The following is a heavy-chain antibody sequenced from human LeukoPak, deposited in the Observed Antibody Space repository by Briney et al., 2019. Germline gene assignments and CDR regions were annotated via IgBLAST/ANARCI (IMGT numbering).Heavy chain of an antibody. D-gene: IGHD1-7*01. CDR3: AWGNWNYEWLLDY. Sequence: ASVKASCKASGYTFTGYYMHWVRQAPGQGLEWMGWINPNSGGTNYAQKFQGRVTMTRDTSISTAYMELSRLRSDDTAVYYCAWGNWNYEWLLDYWGQGTLVTVSS. CDR2: INPNSGGT. CDR1: GYTFTGYY. J-gene: IGHJ4*02. V-gene: IGHV1-2*02.